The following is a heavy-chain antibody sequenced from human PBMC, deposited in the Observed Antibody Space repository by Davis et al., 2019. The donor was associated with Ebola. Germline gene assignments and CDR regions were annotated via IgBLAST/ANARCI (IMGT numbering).Heavy chain of an antibody. J-gene: IGHJ6*03. CDR3: ARVDIVVVVAATLYMDV. CDR2: INAGNGNT. D-gene: IGHD2-15*01. V-gene: IGHV1-3*01. CDR1: GYTFTSYA. Sequence: ASVKVSCKASGYTFTSYAMHWVRQAPGQRLEWMGWINAGNGNTKYSQKFQGRVTITRDTSASTAYMELRSLRSDDTAVYYCARVDIVVVVAATLYMDVWGKGTTVTVAS.